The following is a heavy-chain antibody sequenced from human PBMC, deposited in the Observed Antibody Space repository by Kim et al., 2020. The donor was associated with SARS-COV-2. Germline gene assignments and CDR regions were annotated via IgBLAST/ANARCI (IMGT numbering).Heavy chain of an antibody. CDR2: IRSRAYGYTT. J-gene: IGHJ4*02. CDR1: GVTFTDHY. V-gene: IGHV3-72*01. D-gene: IGHD2-2*01. CDR3: ARVYSDAWTTSSYAN. Sequence: GGSLRLSCEASGVTFTDHYMDWVRQAPGKGLEWVGRIRSRAYGYTTEYAASVKDRFTVSRDDSENSLYLQMNSLKTEDTAVYYCARVYSDAWTTSSYANWGQGTLVADSS.